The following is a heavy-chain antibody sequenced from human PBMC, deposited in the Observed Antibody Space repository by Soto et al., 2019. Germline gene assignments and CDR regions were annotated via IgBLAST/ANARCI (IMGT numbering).Heavy chain of an antibody. CDR3: ARSYGSLHYFAY. J-gene: IGHJ4*02. Sequence: EVYLVESGGGLVQPGGSLRLSCAASGITFSGHYMDWVRQAPGKGLEWVGRIGHRADRYTTEYAASVKGRFIISRDESKKSMYLQMNSLKTEDTAVYYCARSYGSLHYFAYWGQGNLVTVSS. CDR1: GITFSGHY. D-gene: IGHD3-16*01. CDR2: IGHRADRYTT. V-gene: IGHV3-72*01.